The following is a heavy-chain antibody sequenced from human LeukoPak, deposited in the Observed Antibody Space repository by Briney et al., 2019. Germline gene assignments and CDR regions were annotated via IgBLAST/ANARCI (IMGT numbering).Heavy chain of an antibody. Sequence: GGSLRLSCAASGFTFSHYWMSWVRQAPGKGLEWVANIKEDVSEKHYVDSVKGRFTISRDNAKNSLYLQMNSLRAEDTAVYYCARGGTAMEDYWGQGTLVTVSS. CDR2: IKEDVSEK. J-gene: IGHJ4*02. V-gene: IGHV3-7*03. CDR1: GFTFSHYW. D-gene: IGHD5-18*01. CDR3: ARGGTAMEDY.